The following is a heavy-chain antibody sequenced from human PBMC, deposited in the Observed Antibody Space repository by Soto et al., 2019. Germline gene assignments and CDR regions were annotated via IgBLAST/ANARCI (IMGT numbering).Heavy chain of an antibody. CDR2: IYPGDSDT. Sequence: GESLKISCKASGYTFGTYWIGWVRQMPGRGLEWMGFIYPGDSDTSYSPSFQGQVTISAGKSTSTVYLQWSSLKASDTAMYYCARQKLWMATINNDAFDIWGQGTMVTVSS. J-gene: IGHJ3*02. CDR1: GYTFGTYW. V-gene: IGHV5-51*01. D-gene: IGHD2-21*01. CDR3: ARQKLWMATINNDAFDI.